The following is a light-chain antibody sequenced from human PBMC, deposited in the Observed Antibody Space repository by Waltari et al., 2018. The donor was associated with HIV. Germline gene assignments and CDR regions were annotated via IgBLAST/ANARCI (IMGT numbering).Light chain of an antibody. CDR1: TRDVGAYKS. V-gene: IGLV2-14*01. CDR2: EVS. CDR3: SSYTSSSTLV. J-gene: IGLJ1*01. Sequence: QSALTQPASVSGSPRQSITISCTGTTRDVGAYKSVSWYQQHPGKAPKLMIYEVSNRPSGVSNRFSGSKSGNTASLTISGLQAEDEADYFCSSYTSSSTLVFGSGTKVTVL.